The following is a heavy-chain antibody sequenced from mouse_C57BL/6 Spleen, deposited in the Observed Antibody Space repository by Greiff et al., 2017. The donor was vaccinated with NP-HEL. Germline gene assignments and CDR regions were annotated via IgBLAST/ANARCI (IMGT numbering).Heavy chain of an antibody. CDR3: ARDGGSGARHAY. Sequence: EVQRVESGGGLVKPGGSLKLSCAASGFTFSSYAMSWVRQTPEKRLEWVATISDGGSYTYYPDNVKGRFTISRDNAKNNLYLQMSHLKSEDTAMYYCARDGGSGARHAYWGQGTLVTVSA. D-gene: IGHD3-2*02. CDR2: ISDGGSYT. V-gene: IGHV5-4*01. CDR1: GFTFSSYA. J-gene: IGHJ3*01.